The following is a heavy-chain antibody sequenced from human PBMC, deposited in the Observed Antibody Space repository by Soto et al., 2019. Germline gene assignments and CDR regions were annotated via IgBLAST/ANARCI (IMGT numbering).Heavy chain of an antibody. J-gene: IGHJ4*02. CDR3: ARAAIFGVAPFDY. CDR1: GYTFTSYA. Sequence: ASVKASCKASGYTFTSYAMHWVRQAPGQRLEWMGWINAGNGNTKYSQKFQGRVTITRDTSASTAYMELSSLRSEDTAVYYCARAAIFGVAPFDYWGQGTLVTVSS. CDR2: INAGNGNT. D-gene: IGHD3-3*01. V-gene: IGHV1-3*01.